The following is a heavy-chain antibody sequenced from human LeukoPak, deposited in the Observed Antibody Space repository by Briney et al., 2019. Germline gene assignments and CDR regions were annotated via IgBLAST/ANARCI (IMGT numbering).Heavy chain of an antibody. V-gene: IGHV1-8*01. CDR2: MKPNNGDT. J-gene: IGHJ4*02. D-gene: IGHD4-11*01. CDR3: ERGPPEETYSDY. CDR1: VYTFTSSD. Sequence: GASVKVSCKASVYTFTSSDINWGRQATGQGLEWMGWMKPNNGDTGYAQKFQGRVTMTRNTAINTAYLELNSLTSEDTAVYFGERGPPEETYSDYWGQGTLVTVSS.